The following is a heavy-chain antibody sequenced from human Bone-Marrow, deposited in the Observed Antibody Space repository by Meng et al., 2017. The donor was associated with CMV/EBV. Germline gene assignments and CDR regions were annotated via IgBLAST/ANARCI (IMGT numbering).Heavy chain of an antibody. CDR3: ARVSGYCSNNNCQWVGGEGHYYYAMDV. D-gene: IGHD2-2*01. CDR2: ISSSSSTT. CDR1: GFAFSSYS. Sequence: GESLKISCAASGFAFSSYSINWVRQAPGKGLEWVSYISSSSSTTYYADSVEGRFTISRDNAKNSLYLQMNSLRVEDTAVYYCARVSGYCSNNNCQWVGGEGHYYYAMDVWGQGTTVTVSS. V-gene: IGHV3-48*04. J-gene: IGHJ6*02.